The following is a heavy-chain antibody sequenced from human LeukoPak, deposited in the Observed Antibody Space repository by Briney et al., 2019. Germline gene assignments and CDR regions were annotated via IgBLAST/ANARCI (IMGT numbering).Heavy chain of an antibody. V-gene: IGHV3-48*02. CDR2: ISSSSNTI. CDR3: AIYRSIGAAGDLSDY. D-gene: IGHD6-13*01. Sequence: GGSLRLSCAASGFTFSGYSMNWVRQAPGKGLEWVSYISSSSNTIYYADSVKGRFTISRDNAKNSLYLQMNSLRDEDTAVYYCAIYRSIGAAGDLSDYWGQGTLVTVSS. J-gene: IGHJ4*02. CDR1: GFTFSGYS.